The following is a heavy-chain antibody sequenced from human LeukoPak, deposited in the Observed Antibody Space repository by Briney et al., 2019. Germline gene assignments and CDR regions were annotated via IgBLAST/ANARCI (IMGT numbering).Heavy chain of an antibody. CDR3: ARDPDSSAFDL. V-gene: IGHV3-7*01. Sequence: GGSLRLSCAASGFTFSSYSMSWVRQTPEKGLEFVANIKQDGSVKNYMDSLKGRSTISRDNARESLYLEINSLRADDTAVYYCARDPDSSAFDLWGQGALVTVSS. CDR1: GFTFSSYS. J-gene: IGHJ4*02. CDR2: IKQDGSVK.